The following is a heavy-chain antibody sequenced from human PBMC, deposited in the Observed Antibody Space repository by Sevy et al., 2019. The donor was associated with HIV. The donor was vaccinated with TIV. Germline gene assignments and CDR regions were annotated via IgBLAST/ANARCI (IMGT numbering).Heavy chain of an antibody. Sequence: GGSLRLSCAASGFTFSSYAMSWVRQAPGKGLEWVSAISGSGGNTYYADSVKGRFTISRDNTKNTLNLQMNSLRAEDTAIYYCADPTVGEVPWGQGTLVTVSS. CDR3: ADPTVGEVP. D-gene: IGHD3-10*01. J-gene: IGHJ4*02. CDR1: GFTFSSYA. CDR2: ISGSGGNT. V-gene: IGHV3-23*01.